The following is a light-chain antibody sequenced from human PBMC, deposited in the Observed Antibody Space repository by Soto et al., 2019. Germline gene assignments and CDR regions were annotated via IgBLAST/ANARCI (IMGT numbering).Light chain of an antibody. Sequence: DIQITQAPSYLSASVGDRVTLTCQASQDISNYLNWYQQKPGKAPKLLIYDASNLETGVPSRFSGSGSGTDFTLTISSLQPEDIATYYCQQYDNPITCGKGKRREIK. CDR3: QQYDNPIT. J-gene: IGKJ5*01. CDR1: QDISNY. V-gene: IGKV1-33*01. CDR2: DAS.